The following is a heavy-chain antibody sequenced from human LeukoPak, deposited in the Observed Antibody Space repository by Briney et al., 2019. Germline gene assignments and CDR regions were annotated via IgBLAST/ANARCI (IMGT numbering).Heavy chain of an antibody. D-gene: IGHD3-10*01. Sequence: GGSLRLSCAASGFTFSSYGMHWVRQAPGKGLEWVAFIRYDGSNKYYADSVKGRFTISRDNSKNTLYLQMNGLRAEDTAVYYCAKDLRGSETAGIDYWGQGTLVTVSS. CDR1: GFTFSSYG. CDR2: IRYDGSNK. CDR3: AKDLRGSETAGIDY. V-gene: IGHV3-30*02. J-gene: IGHJ4*02.